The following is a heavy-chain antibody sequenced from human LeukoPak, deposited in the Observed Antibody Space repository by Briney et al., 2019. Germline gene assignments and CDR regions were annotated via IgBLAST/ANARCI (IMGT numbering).Heavy chain of an antibody. CDR3: ARRFRTGGDLQHDAYAV. Sequence: PSETLSLTCSVSVGSISDYFWGWIRQPPGKGLEWIGHLYYIGKPTCSPSLESRVSTSVDTSQNQFSLDLTSVSAAGTRLYYCARRFRTGGDLQHDAYAVWGQGTGVTVSS. J-gene: IGHJ3*01. CDR2: LYYIGKP. D-gene: IGHD3-16*01. V-gene: IGHV4-59*12. CDR1: VGSISDYF.